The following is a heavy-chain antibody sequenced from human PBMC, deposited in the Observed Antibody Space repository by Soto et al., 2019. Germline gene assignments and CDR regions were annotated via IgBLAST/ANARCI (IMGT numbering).Heavy chain of an antibody. D-gene: IGHD5-12*01. CDR2: IYYSGST. J-gene: IGHJ4*02. CDR1: GGSISSGGYY. V-gene: IGHV4-31*03. CDR3: ARLTLPRWLQFETLGTLDY. Sequence: QVQLQESGPGLVKPSQTLSLTCTVSGGSISSGGYYWSWIRQHPGKGLEWIGYIYYSGSTYYNPSLKSRVTISVDTSKNQFSLKLSSVTAADTAVYYCARLTLPRWLQFETLGTLDYWGQGTLVTVSS.